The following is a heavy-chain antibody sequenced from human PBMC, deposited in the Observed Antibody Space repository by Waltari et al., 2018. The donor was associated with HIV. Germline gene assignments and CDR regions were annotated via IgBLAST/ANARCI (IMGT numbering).Heavy chain of an antibody. CDR3: AKGYVVPETDPFDY. CDR1: GFTFSSYG. J-gene: IGHJ4*02. V-gene: IGHV3-30*02. CDR2: IRYDGSNK. D-gene: IGHD2-2*01. Sequence: QVQLVESGGGVVQPGGSLRLSCAASGFTFSSYGMHWVRQAPGKGLEWVAFIRYDGSNKYYADSVKGRFTISRDNSKNTLYLQMNSLRAEDTAVYYCAKGYVVPETDPFDYWGQGTLVTVSS.